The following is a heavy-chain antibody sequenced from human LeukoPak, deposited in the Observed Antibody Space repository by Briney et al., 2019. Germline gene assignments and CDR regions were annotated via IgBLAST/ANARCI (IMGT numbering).Heavy chain of an antibody. D-gene: IGHD1-26*01. V-gene: IGHV4-59*08. CDR3: ARASGSYLY. CDR2: IYHSGST. CDR1: GGSISSYY. J-gene: IGHJ4*02. Sequence: SETLSLTCTVSGGSISSYYWSWIRQPPGKGLEWIGSIYHSGSTYYNPSLKSRVTISVDTSKNQFSLKLSSVTAADTAVYYCARASGSYLYWGQGTLVTVSS.